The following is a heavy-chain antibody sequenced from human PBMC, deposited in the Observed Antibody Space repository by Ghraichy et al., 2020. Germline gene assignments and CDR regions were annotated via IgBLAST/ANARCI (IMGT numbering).Heavy chain of an antibody. CDR3: ARDLDYGDDDAFDI. V-gene: IGHV4-31*03. J-gene: IGHJ3*02. D-gene: IGHD4-17*01. CDR1: SGSISSGGYY. CDR2: IYYSGST. Sequence: SETLSLTCTVSSGSISSGGYYWSWIRQHPGKGLEWIGYIYYSGSTYYNPSLKSRVTISVDTSKNQFSLKLSSVTAADTAVYYCARDLDYGDDDAFDIWGQGTMVTVSS.